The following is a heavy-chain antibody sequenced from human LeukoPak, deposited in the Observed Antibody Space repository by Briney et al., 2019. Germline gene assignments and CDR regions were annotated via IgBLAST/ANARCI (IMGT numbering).Heavy chain of an antibody. Sequence: PSETLSLTCTVSGGSVSSYYWSWLRQPPGKGLEWIGYIYNSENTKYNSSLESRVTMSVDTSENRFFLKLSSVTAADTAVYYCARFYSGPSGWFVLWYFDLWGRGTLVTVSS. CDR3: ARFYSGPSGWFVLWYFDL. V-gene: IGHV4-4*09. CDR1: GGSVSSYY. CDR2: IYNSENT. D-gene: IGHD6-19*01. J-gene: IGHJ2*01.